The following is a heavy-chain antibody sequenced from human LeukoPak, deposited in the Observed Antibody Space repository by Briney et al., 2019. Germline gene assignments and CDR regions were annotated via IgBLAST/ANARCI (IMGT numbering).Heavy chain of an antibody. J-gene: IGHJ4*02. CDR1: GGSINSYGYY. CDR3: ARQGVDATDF. V-gene: IGHV4-39*01. CDR2: IFYSGST. Sequence: PSETLSLTCSVSGGSINSYGYYWAWIRQPPGKRPEWIGSIFYSGSTHYNPSLQSRITISADTSKGQFSLKLSSVTAADTAVYYCARQGVDATDFWGQGSLVTVSS. D-gene: IGHD3-3*01.